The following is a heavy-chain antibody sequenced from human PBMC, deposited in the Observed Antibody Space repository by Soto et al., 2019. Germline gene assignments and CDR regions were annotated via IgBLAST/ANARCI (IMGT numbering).Heavy chain of an antibody. J-gene: IGHJ5*02. D-gene: IGHD3-22*01. CDR1: GFTFSSYA. Sequence: GGSLRLSCAASGFTFSSYAMSWVRKAPGKGLEWVSAISGSGGSTYYADSVKGRFTISRDNSKNTLYLQMNSLRAEDTAVYYCAKAGHYYDSSGYYYEGGWFDPWGQGTLVTVSS. V-gene: IGHV3-23*01. CDR3: AKAGHYYDSSGYYYEGGWFDP. CDR2: ISGSGGST.